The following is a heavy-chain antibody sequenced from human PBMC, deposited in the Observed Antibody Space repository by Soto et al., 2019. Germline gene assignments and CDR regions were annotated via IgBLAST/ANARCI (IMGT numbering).Heavy chain of an antibody. Sequence: PSETRSLTCTFSVGSISSFGYYWSCVLQHPGKGLEWIGYIYYSGSTYYNPSLKSRVTISVDTSKNQFSLKLSSVTAADTAVYYCARGPYYGGNFYFDYWGQGTLVTVSS. J-gene: IGHJ4*02. D-gene: IGHD4-17*01. CDR3: ARGPYYGGNFYFDY. CDR2: IYYSGST. CDR1: VGSISSFGYY. V-gene: IGHV4-31*03.